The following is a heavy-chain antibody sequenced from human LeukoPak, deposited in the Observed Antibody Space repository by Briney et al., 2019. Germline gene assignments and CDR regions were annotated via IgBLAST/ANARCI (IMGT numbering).Heavy chain of an antibody. D-gene: IGHD1-20*01. V-gene: IGHV3-66*01. CDR3: ATAPSYNWNDVYHGMDV. J-gene: IGHJ6*02. Sequence: TGGSLRLSCAASGFTVSSNYMSWVRQAPGKGLEWVSVIYSGGSTYYADSVKGRFTISRDNSKNTPYLQMNSLRAEDTAVYYCATAPSYNWNDVYHGMDVWGQGTTVTVSS. CDR2: IYSGGST. CDR1: GFTVSSNY.